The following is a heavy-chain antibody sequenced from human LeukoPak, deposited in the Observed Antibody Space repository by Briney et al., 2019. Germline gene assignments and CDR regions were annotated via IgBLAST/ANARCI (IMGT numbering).Heavy chain of an antibody. Sequence: GGSLRLSCAASGFTFSDSPMLGLRQASGQGLEWVGRITSKADSYATAYAESVKGRFTISRDDSKDTPYLQMNSLQTEDTAVYYCNRLPTLKTFDYWGQGILVTVSS. V-gene: IGHV3-73*01. D-gene: IGHD4-17*01. CDR2: ITSKADSYAT. J-gene: IGHJ4*02. CDR3: NRLPTLKTFDY. CDR1: GFTFSDSP.